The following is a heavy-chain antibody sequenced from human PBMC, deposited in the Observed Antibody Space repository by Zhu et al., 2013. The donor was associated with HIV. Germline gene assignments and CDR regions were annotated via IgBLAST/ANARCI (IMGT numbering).Heavy chain of an antibody. D-gene: IGHD3-10*01. V-gene: IGHV1-69*01. CDR2: FTPVSGTA. CDR1: GGTFYSYP. Sequence: QVQLVQSGAEVKKPGSSVKVSCKASGGTFYSYPLKWLRQAPGQGLEWVGEFTPVSGTANYAQKFLGRLTITADESTGTAYMELSSLRSEDTAVYYCARGGESYYYYYGMDVWGQGTSVTISS. J-gene: IGHJ6*02. CDR3: ARGGESYYYYYGMDV.